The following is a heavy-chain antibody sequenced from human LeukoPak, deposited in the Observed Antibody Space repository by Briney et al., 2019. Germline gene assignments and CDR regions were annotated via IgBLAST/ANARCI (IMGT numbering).Heavy chain of an antibody. V-gene: IGHV3-23*01. CDR3: AKGSSNWLDHYYFDF. CDR1: GFTFSGYA. D-gene: IGHD6-13*01. J-gene: IGHJ4*02. CDR2: ISDSGGST. Sequence: PGGSLRLSCAASGFTFSGYAVSWVRQAPGKGLAWVSAISDSGGSTQYADSVKGRFTISRDNSKNTLYLQMNSLRVEDTAVYYCAKGSSNWLDHYYFDFWGQGTLVTVSS.